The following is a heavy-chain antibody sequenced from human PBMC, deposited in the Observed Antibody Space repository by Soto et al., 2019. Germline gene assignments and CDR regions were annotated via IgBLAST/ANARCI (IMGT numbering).Heavy chain of an antibody. J-gene: IGHJ6*02. CDR2: IIPIFGTA. Sequence: QVQLLQSGAEVKKPGSSVKVSCKASGGTFSSYAISWVRQAPGQGLEWMGGIIPIFGTANYAQKFQGRVTITADESTSTADMELSSLRSEDTAVYYCARHVPAAGYYYGMDVWGQGTTVTVSS. CDR3: ARHVPAAGYYYGMDV. V-gene: IGHV1-69*12. D-gene: IGHD2-2*01. CDR1: GGTFSSYA.